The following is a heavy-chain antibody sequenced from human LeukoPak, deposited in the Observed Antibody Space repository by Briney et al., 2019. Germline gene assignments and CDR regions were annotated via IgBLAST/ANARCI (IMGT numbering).Heavy chain of an antibody. J-gene: IGHJ6*03. CDR3: AKDKGQYEFLRRKDYYYMDV. CDR1: GFTFSSSA. D-gene: IGHD3/OR15-3a*01. CDR2: ISGSGGST. Sequence: GGSLRLSCAASGFTFSSSAMSWVRQAPGKGLEWVSAISGSGGSTYYADSVKGRFTISRDNAKNSLYLQMNSLRAEDTAVYYCAKDKGQYEFLRRKDYYYMDVWGKGTTVTISS. V-gene: IGHV3-23*01.